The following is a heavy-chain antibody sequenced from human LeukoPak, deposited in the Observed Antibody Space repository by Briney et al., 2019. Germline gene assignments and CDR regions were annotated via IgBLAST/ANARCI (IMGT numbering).Heavy chain of an antibody. CDR2: IDPSDSYI. D-gene: IGHD6-13*01. V-gene: IGHV5-10-1*01. CDR3: ATHQSSSVDY. Sequence: GESLKISCKGSGYSFTNYRISWVRQMPGKGLEWMGRIDPSDSYIKYSPSFQGHVTISVDKSLSTAYLQWSSLKASDTAMYYCATHQSSSVDYWGQGTLVTVSS. CDR1: GYSFTNYR. J-gene: IGHJ4*02.